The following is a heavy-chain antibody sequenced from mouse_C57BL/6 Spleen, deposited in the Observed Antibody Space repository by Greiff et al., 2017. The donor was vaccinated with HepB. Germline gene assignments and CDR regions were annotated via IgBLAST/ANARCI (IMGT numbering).Heavy chain of an antibody. J-gene: IGHJ1*03. CDR3: GRGGSSYGYFDV. V-gene: IGHV1-47*01. CDR1: GYTFTTYP. D-gene: IGHD1-1*01. Sequence: QVQLKESGAELVKPGASVKMSCKASGYTFTTYPIEWMKQNHGKRLEWIGNFHPYNDDTKYNEKFKGKATLTVEKSSSTVYLELRRLTSDDSAVYDCGRGGSSYGYFDVWGTGTTVTVSS. CDR2: FHPYNDDT.